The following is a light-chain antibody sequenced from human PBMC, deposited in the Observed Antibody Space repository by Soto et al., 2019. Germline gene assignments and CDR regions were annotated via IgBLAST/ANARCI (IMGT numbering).Light chain of an antibody. V-gene: IGLV2-23*02. CDR1: SSDVGSHRL. Sequence: QSALTQPASVSGSPGQSITISCTGSSSDVGSHRLVSWYQQHPGKAPKLIIYEVTKRPSEVSSRFSASKSGNTASLTISGLRAEDEADYYFCSYAGFATYVFGTGTKLTVL. CDR2: EVT. CDR3: CSYAGFATYV. J-gene: IGLJ1*01.